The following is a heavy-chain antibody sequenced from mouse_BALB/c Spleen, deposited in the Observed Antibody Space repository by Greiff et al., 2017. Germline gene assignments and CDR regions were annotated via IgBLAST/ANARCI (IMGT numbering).Heavy chain of an antibody. V-gene: IGHV5-6-4*01. CDR3: TRAYGNYDAMDY. D-gene: IGHD2-10*02. CDR1: GFTFSSYT. Sequence: DVKLVESGGGLVKPGGSLKLSCAASGFTFSSYTMSWVRQTPEKRLEWVATISSGGSYTYYPDSVKGRFTISRDNAKNTLYLQMSSLKSEDTAMYYCTRAYGNYDAMDYWGQGTSVTVSS. J-gene: IGHJ4*01. CDR2: ISSGGSYT.